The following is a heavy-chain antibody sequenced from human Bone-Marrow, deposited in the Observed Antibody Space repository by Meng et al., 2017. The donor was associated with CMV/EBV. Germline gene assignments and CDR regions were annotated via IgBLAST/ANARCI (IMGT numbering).Heavy chain of an antibody. CDR2: INPNSGGT. CDR1: GYTFTGYY. J-gene: IGHJ4*02. D-gene: IGHD2-2*02. CDR3: ARGSLGYCSSTSCYTSKIHPKYYFDY. V-gene: IGHV1-2*02. Sequence: ASVKVSCKASGYTFTGYYMHWVRQAPGQGLEWMGWINPNSGGTNYAQKFQGRVTMTRDTSISTAYMELSRLRSDDTAVYYCARGSLGYCSSTSCYTSKIHPKYYFDYWGQGTLVTVSS.